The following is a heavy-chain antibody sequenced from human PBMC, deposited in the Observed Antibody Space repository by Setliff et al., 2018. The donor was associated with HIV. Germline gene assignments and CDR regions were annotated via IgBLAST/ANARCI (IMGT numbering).Heavy chain of an antibody. CDR3: AKTIGRYFDIFDN. J-gene: IGHJ4*02. Sequence: LSLTCTVSGGSISSTSYYWGWIRQPPGTGLEWIGSISSSGNTYCNPSLKSRVTTSVDTPKTQFSLKLNAVTAADTAVYYCAKTIGRYFDIFDNWGQGTLVTVSS. CDR1: GGSISSTSYY. CDR2: ISSSGNT. D-gene: IGHD3-9*01. V-gene: IGHV4-39*01.